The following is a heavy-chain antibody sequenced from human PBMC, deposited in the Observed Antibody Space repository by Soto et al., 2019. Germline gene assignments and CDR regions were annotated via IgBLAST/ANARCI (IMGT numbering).Heavy chain of an antibody. J-gene: IGHJ4*02. D-gene: IGHD3-22*01. Sequence: QVQLVESGGGVVQPGRSLRLSCAASGFTFSSYAMHWVRQAPGKGLEWVAVISYDGSNKYYADSVKGRFTISRDNSKNTLYLQMNSLRAEDTAVYYCARTITMIVAKRGVDYWGQGTLVTVSS. V-gene: IGHV3-30-3*01. CDR3: ARTITMIVAKRGVDY. CDR2: ISYDGSNK. CDR1: GFTFSSYA.